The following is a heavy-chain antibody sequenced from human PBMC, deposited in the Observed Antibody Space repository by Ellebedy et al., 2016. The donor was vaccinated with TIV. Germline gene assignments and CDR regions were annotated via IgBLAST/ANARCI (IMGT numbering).Heavy chain of an antibody. CDR1: GFTLSHYW. D-gene: IGHD1-26*01. CDR2: INGDGSGIT. V-gene: IGHV3-74*01. J-gene: IGHJ4*02. CDR3: ARDSRVVGAGNYNSLGY. Sequence: PGGSLRLSCAASGFTLSHYWMHWVRQAPGKGLMWVSRINGDGSGITSYADSVKGRFIISRDNSKNTVYLQMNSLRPEDTAVYYCARDSRVVGAGNYNSLGYWGQGTLVTVSS.